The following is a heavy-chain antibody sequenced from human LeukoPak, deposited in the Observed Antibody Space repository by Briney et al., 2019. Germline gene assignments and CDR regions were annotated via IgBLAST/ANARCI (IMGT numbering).Heavy chain of an antibody. CDR2: FDPEDGET. CDR1: GDTLSELY. Sequence: ASVKVSCKVSGDTLSELYMHWVRQAPVKGLEWMGGFDPEDGETIYAQKFQGRVTMTEDTSTDTAYMELSSLRSEDTAVYYCATVGYCSGGSCYGPYYFDYWGQGTLVTVSS. V-gene: IGHV1-24*01. J-gene: IGHJ4*02. D-gene: IGHD2-15*01. CDR3: ATVGYCSGGSCYGPYYFDY.